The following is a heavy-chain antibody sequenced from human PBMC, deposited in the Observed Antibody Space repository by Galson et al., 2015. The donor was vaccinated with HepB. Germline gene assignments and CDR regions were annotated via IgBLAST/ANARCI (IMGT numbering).Heavy chain of an antibody. D-gene: IGHD2-2*01. Sequence: SLRLSCAASGFTFSNYDMHWVRQAPGKGLEWVAVISFDGSDKYYADSVKGRFTISRDNSKNTLYLQMNSLRAEDTALYYCAKGTVRRTNRNWFDPWGQGTLVTVSS. CDR1: GFTFSNYD. J-gene: IGHJ5*02. CDR2: ISFDGSDK. CDR3: AKGTVRRTNRNWFDP. V-gene: IGHV3-30*18.